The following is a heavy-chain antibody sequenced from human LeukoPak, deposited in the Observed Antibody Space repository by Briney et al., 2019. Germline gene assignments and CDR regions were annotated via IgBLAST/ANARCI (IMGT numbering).Heavy chain of an antibody. V-gene: IGHV4-39*01. J-gene: IGHJ4*02. D-gene: IGHD1-26*01. CDR2: IYYSGST. CDR3: ARLPLVGATDFDY. Sequence: PSEILSLTCTVSGGSISSYYWGWIRQPPGKGLEWIGSIYYSGSTYYNPSLKSRVTISVDTSKNQFSLKLSSVTAADTAVYYCARLPLVGATDFDYWGQGTLVTVSS. CDR1: GGSISSYY.